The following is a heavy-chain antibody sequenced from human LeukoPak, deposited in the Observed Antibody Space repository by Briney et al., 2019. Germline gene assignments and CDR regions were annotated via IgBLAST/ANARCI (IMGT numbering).Heavy chain of an antibody. CDR2: IHYSGST. V-gene: IGHV4-59*01. CDR1: GGSISSYY. D-gene: IGHD6-19*01. CDR3: ARASAHSSSFDY. J-gene: IGHJ4*02. Sequence: SETLSLTCTVSGGSISSYYWSWIRQPPGKGLEWVGYIHYSGSTNYNPSLKSRVTISVDTSKNQFSLKLSSVTAADTAVYYCARASAHSSSFDYWGQGTLVTVSS.